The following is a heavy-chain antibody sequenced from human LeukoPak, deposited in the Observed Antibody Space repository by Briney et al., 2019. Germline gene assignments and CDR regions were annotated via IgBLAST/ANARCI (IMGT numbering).Heavy chain of an antibody. CDR1: GGSFSGYY. J-gene: IGHJ4*02. Sequence: PSETLSLTCAVYGGSFSGYYWSWIRQPPGKGLEWIGEINHSGSTNYNPSPKSRVTISVDTSKNQFSLKLSSVTAADTAVYYCARRGVATIPFDYWGQGTLVTVSS. V-gene: IGHV4-34*01. CDR3: ARRGVATIPFDY. CDR2: INHSGST. D-gene: IGHD5-12*01.